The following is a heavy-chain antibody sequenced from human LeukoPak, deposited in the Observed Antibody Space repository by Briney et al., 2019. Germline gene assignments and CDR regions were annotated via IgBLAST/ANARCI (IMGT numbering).Heavy chain of an antibody. CDR2: INPSGGST. CDR1: GYTFTSYY. V-gene: IGHV1-46*01. D-gene: IGHD4-17*01. Sequence: EASVKVSCKASGYTFTSYYMHWVRQAPGQGLEWMGIINPSGGSTSYAQKFQGRVTMTRDTSTSTVYMELSSLRSEDTAVCYCARGTLYGDLRGPFQHWGQGTLVTVPS. CDR3: ARGTLYGDLRGPFQH. J-gene: IGHJ1*01.